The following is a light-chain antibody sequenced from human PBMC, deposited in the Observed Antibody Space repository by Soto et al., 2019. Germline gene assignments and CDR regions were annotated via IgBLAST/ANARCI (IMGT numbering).Light chain of an antibody. Sequence: QSALTQPPSASGSPGQSVTISCTGTKNDVGFYDFVSWYQHHPGKAPRLIIYEVVQRPSGVPDRFSGSKSGNTASLTVSGLQAADEADYFCKSYAGRDTYVFGRGSKVTGL. CDR1: KNDVGFYDF. CDR3: KSYAGRDTYV. CDR2: EVV. V-gene: IGLV2-8*01. J-gene: IGLJ1*01.